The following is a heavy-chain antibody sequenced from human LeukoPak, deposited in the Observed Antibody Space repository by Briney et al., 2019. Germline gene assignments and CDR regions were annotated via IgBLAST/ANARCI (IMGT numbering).Heavy chain of an antibody. CDR3: ARGATAGRFSLRPTGAYYMDV. D-gene: IGHD6-13*01. J-gene: IGHJ6*03. V-gene: IGHV1-2*02. CDR2: INPNSVGT. CDR1: GYTFTGYY. Sequence: ASVKVSCKASGYTFTGYYMHWVRQAPGQGLEWMGWINPNSVGTNYAQKFQGRVTMTRDTSISTAYMELSRLRSDDTAVYYCARGATAGRFSLRPTGAYYMDVWGKGTTVTVSS.